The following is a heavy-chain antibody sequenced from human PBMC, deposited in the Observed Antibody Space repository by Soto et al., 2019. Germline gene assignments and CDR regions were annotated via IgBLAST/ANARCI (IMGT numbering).Heavy chain of an antibody. Sequence: XTLSLACTVSGGSLSSYYWSWIRQPAGKGLEWIGRIYTSGSTNYNPSLKSRVTMSVETSKNQFSLKLRSVTDADTAVYYCARDRGWFDPWGQGTLVTVSS. J-gene: IGHJ5*02. V-gene: IGHV4-4*07. CDR2: IYTSGST. CDR1: GGSLSSYY. CDR3: ARDRGWFDP.